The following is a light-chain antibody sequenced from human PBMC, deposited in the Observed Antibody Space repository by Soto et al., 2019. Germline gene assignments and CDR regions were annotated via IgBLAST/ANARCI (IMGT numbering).Light chain of an antibody. CDR3: QQYNSYSPTWT. J-gene: IGKJ1*01. CDR2: KAS. Sequence: DIQMPQSPSSLSAFVGDGVTITCRASQSISSWLAWYQQKPGKAPKLLIYKASSLESGVPSRFSGSGSGTEFTLTISSLQPDDFATYYCQQYNSYSPTWTFGQGTKVDIK. V-gene: IGKV1-5*03. CDR1: QSISSW.